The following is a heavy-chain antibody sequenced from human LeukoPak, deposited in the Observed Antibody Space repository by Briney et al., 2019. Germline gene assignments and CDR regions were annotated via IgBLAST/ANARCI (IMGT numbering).Heavy chain of an antibody. J-gene: IGHJ4*02. D-gene: IGHD1-1*01. CDR3: AKVGERRSGSDY. CDR1: GFTFSSYA. V-gene: IGHV3-30-3*01. Sequence: GRSLRLSCAASGFTFSSYAMHWVRQAPGKGLEWVAVISYDGSNKYYADSVKGRFTISRDNSKNTLYLQMNSLRAEDTAVYYCAKVGERRSGSDYWGQGTLVTVSS. CDR2: ISYDGSNK.